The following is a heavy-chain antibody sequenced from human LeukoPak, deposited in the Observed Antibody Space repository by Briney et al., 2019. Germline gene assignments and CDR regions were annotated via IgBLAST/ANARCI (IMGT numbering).Heavy chain of an antibody. V-gene: IGHV3-23*01. Sequence: PGGSLRLSCAASGFTFTTYAMSWVRQAPGKGLEWVSTIANSGGSTYYADSVRGRFTLSRDNSKNTLYLQMNSLRAEDMAVYYCAKSHSVEQRGYFDYWGQGTLVTVSS. D-gene: IGHD1/OR15-1a*01. CDR2: IANSGGST. CDR3: AKSHSVEQRGYFDY. J-gene: IGHJ4*02. CDR1: GFTFTTYA.